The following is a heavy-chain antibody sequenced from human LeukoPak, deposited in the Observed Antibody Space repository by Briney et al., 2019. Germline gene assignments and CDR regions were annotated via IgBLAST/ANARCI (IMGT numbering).Heavy chain of an antibody. CDR1: GFTFSTYD. D-gene: IGHD6-19*01. CDR3: AKETRWLADDY. Sequence: PGGSLRLSCAASGFTFSTYDMHWVRQATGKGLEWVSTIDTAGDTYYPGSVKGRFTISRDNSKNTLYLQMNSLRAEDTAVYFCAKETRWLADDYWGQGTLVTVSS. V-gene: IGHV3-13*01. J-gene: IGHJ4*02. CDR2: IDTAGDT.